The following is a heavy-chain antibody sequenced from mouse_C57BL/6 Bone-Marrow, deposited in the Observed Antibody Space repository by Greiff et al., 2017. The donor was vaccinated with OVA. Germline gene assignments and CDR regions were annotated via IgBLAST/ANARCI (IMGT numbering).Heavy chain of an antibody. CDR1: GYSITSGYY. Sequence: EVKLVESGPGLVKPSQSLSLTCSVTGYSITSGYYWNWIRQFPGNKLEWMGYISYDGSNNYNPSLKNRISITRDTSKNQFFLKLNSVTTEDTATYYCARKSSNYSYWYFDVWGTGTTVTVSS. J-gene: IGHJ1*03. CDR3: ARKSSNYSYWYFDV. V-gene: IGHV3-6*01. CDR2: ISYDGSN. D-gene: IGHD2-5*01.